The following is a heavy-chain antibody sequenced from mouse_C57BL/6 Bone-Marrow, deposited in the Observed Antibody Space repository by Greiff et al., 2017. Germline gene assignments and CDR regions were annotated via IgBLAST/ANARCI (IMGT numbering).Heavy chain of an antibody. D-gene: IGHD2-12*01. CDR3: TTYCSSFAY. CDR2: IDPENGDT. Sequence: EVQLQQSGAELVRPGASVKLSCTASGFNIKDDYMHWVKQRPEQGLEWIGWIDPENGDTEYASKFQGKATITADTSSNTAYLQLSSLTSEDTAVYYCTTYCSSFAYWGQGTLVTVSA. CDR1: GFNIKDDY. V-gene: IGHV14-4*01. J-gene: IGHJ3*01.